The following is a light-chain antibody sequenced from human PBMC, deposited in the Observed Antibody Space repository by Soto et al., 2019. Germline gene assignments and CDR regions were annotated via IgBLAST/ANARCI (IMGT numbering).Light chain of an antibody. CDR1: QSLVYSDGNTY. J-gene: IGKJ5*01. V-gene: IGKV2-30*01. CDR2: KVS. CDR3: MQGTHWPPIT. Sequence: DVVMTQPPLSLPVTLGQPASISCKSSQSLVYSDGNTYLNWFQQRPGQSPRRLIYKVSNRDSGVPDRFSGSGSGTDFTLKISRVEADDVGVYYCMQGTHWPPITFGQGTRLEIK.